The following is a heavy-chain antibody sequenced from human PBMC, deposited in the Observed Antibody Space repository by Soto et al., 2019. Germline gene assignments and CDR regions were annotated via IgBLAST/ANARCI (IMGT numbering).Heavy chain of an antibody. CDR2: ISAYNGNT. CDR3: AGSRITIFGVVFYGMDV. D-gene: IGHD3-3*01. Sequence: QVQLVQSGAEVKKPGASVKVSCKASGYTFTSYGISWVRQAPGQGLEWMGWISAYNGNTNYAQKLQGRVTMTTDTSTSTAYMELRSLRSDDTAVYYSAGSRITIFGVVFYGMDVWGQGTTVTVSS. CDR1: GYTFTSYG. V-gene: IGHV1-18*01. J-gene: IGHJ6*02.